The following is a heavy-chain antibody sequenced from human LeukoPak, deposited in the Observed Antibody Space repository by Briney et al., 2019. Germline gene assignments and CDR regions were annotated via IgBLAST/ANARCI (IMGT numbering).Heavy chain of an antibody. CDR1: GFTFSTYA. J-gene: IGHJ4*02. CDR2: ISGSGGST. CDR3: AKDLALNDYVWGSYRDNFDY. V-gene: IGHV3-23*01. Sequence: GGSLRLSCAASGFTFSTYAMSWVRQAPGKGLEWVSVISGSGGSTYYADSVKGRFTISRDNSKNTLYLQMNSLRAEDTAVYYCAKDLALNDYVWGSYRDNFDYWGQGTLVTVSS. D-gene: IGHD3-16*02.